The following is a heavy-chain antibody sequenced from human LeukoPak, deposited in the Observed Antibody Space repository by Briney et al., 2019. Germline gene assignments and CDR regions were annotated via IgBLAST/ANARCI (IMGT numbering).Heavy chain of an antibody. CDR3: ARPHTSTDFYAFDI. V-gene: IGHV4-4*09. D-gene: IGHD3/OR15-3a*01. J-gene: IGHJ3*02. Sequence: SETLSLTCTVSGGSISDYYWSWIRQPPGTGLEWIGYIRTSGSTNYSPSLASRVTMSVDTSKNQISLKLRSVTAADTAVYYSARPHTSTDFYAFDIWGQGTMVTVSS. CDR1: GGSISDYY. CDR2: IRTSGST.